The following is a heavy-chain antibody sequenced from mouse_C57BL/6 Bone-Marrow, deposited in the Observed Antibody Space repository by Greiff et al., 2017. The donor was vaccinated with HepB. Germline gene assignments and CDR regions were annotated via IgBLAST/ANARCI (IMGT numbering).Heavy chain of an antibody. V-gene: IGHV5-4*03. CDR1: GFTFSSYA. D-gene: IGHD1-1*02. Sequence: EVKLVESGGGLVKPGGSLKLSCAASGFTFSSYAMSWVRQTPEKRLEWVGTISDGGSYTYYPDNVKGRFTISRDDSKNNLYLQMSHLKSEDTAMYYCGGGMVRRYAVDYWGQGTVVTVSS. CDR3: GGGMVRRYAVDY. J-gene: IGHJ4*01. CDR2: ISDGGSYT.